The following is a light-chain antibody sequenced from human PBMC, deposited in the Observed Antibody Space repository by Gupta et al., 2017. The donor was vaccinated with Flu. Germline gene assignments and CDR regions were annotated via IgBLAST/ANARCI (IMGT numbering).Light chain of an antibody. CDR2: EDN. Sequence: NFMLTQSHSVSASPGETVTISCTRSSGSIARNYVQWYQQRPGSSPTTLIYEDNQRPSGVPERFSDSIDSSSNSASLTISGLKSEDEADYYCQSYDSIALFGGGTKLTVL. J-gene: IGLJ2*01. V-gene: IGLV6-57*01. CDR3: QSYDSIAL. CDR1: SGSIARNY.